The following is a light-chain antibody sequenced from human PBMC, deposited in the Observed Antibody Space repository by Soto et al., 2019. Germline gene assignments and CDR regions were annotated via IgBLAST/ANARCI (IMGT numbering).Light chain of an antibody. Sequence: QSALPQPPSLSGAPGQRVTISCTGSSSNIGATYDVQWYQQLPGTAPKLLIYGNSNRPSGVPDRFSGSKSGTSASLAITGLQADDEADYYCQSYDSSLSAHYVFGTGTKVTVL. V-gene: IGLV1-40*01. CDR1: SSNIGATYD. CDR3: QSYDSSLSAHYV. CDR2: GNS. J-gene: IGLJ1*01.